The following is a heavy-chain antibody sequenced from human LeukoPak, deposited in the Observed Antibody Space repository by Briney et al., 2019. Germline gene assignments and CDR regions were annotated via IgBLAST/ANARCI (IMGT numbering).Heavy chain of an antibody. CDR2: IYPSGTT. V-gene: IGHV4-38-2*02. CDR1: GYSISSGYY. J-gene: IGHJ6*03. D-gene: IGHD5-18*01. CDR3: ASIKAMVTYYYYYYYMDV. Sequence: SETLSLTCTVSGYSISSGYYWGWIRQPPGKGLEWIGNIYPSGTTYYNPSLKTRVTISVDTSKNQFSLKLSSVTAADTAVYYCASIKAMVTYYYYYYYMDVWGKGTTVTVSS.